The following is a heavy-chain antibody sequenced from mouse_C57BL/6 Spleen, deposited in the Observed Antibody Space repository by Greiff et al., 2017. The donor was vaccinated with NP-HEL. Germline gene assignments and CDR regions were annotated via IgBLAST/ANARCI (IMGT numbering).Heavy chain of an antibody. CDR1: GYTFTSYW. J-gene: IGHJ1*03. V-gene: IGHV1-53*01. CDR2: INPSNGGT. CDR3: AREDYGNWYFDV. D-gene: IGHD2-1*01. Sequence: VQLQQPGTELVKPGASVKLSCKASGYTFTSYWMHWVKQRPGQGLEWIGNINPSNGGTNYNEKFKSKATLTVDKSSSTAYMQLSSLTSDDSAVYYCAREDYGNWYFDVWGTGTTVTVSS.